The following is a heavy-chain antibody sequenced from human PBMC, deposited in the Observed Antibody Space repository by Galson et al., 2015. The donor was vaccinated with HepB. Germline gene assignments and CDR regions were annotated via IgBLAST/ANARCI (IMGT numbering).Heavy chain of an antibody. Sequence: SLRLSYAASGFTFNSYSMNWVRQAPGKGLEWLSYISSSSSTTIYYADSVKGRFTISRDNAKSSLYLQMNSLRAEDTAVYYCARERGSIFSQLYYFDYWGQGALVTVSS. CDR3: ARERGSIFSQLYYFDY. CDR1: GFTFNSYS. CDR2: ISSSSSTTI. V-gene: IGHV3-48*04. J-gene: IGHJ4*02. D-gene: IGHD3-16*01.